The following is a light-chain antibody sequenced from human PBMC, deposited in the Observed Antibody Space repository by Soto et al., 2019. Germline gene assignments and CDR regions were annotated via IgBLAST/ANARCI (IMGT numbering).Light chain of an antibody. CDR2: DVS. Sequence: QSALTQPASVSGSPGQSITISCTGTSSDVGGYNYVSWYQQHPGKAPKLMIYDVSNRPSGVSNRFSGSKSGNTASLTISGLQAEDEADYYGSSYTSSSTLEVFGTGTTVTVL. CDR1: SSDVGGYNY. CDR3: SSYTSSSTLEV. V-gene: IGLV2-14*01. J-gene: IGLJ1*01.